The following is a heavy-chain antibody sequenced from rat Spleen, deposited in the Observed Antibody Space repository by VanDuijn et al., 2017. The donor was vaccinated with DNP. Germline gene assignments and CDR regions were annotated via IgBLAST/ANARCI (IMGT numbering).Heavy chain of an antibody. CDR2: ISYDGDNT. D-gene: IGHD1-2*01. CDR1: GFTFSNYG. V-gene: IGHV5S13*01. Sequence: EVQLVESGGGLVQPGRSMKLSCAASGFTFSNYGMAWVRQAPMKGLEWVAYISYDGDNTYYRDSVKGRFTISRDNAQNTLYLQMDSLRSEDTATYYCTTWSYGGYFYGDYWGQGVMVTVSA. CDR3: TTWSYGGYFYGDY. J-gene: IGHJ2*01.